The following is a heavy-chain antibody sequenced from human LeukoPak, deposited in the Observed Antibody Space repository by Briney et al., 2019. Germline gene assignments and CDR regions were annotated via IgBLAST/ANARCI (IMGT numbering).Heavy chain of an antibody. J-gene: IGHJ6*02. Sequence: GGSLRLSCAASGFTFSSYAMSWVRQAPGKGLEWVSVISGSGGSPNYADSVRARFTISRDNSKNMLYLQMKSLRAEDTAVYYCAKHSSSSSSPGMDVWGQGTTVTVSS. D-gene: IGHD6-6*01. V-gene: IGHV3-23*01. CDR3: AKHSSSSSSPGMDV. CDR2: ISGSGGSP. CDR1: GFTFSSYA.